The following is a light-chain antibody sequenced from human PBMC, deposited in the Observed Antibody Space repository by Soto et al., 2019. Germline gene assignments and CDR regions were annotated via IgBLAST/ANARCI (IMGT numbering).Light chain of an antibody. CDR3: GTWDSSLSAVV. V-gene: IGLV1-51*01. Sequence: QSVLTQPPSVSAAPGQKVTISCSGSSSNIGNNYVSWYQQLPGTAPKLLIYDNHKRPSGIPDRFSDSKSGTSATLGITGLQTGDEADYYCGTWDSSLSAVVFGGGTKLTVL. CDR1: SSNIGNNY. CDR2: DNH. J-gene: IGLJ2*01.